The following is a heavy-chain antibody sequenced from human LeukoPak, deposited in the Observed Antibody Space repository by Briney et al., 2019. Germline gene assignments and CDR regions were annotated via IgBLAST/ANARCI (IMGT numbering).Heavy chain of an antibody. V-gene: IGHV1-18*01. CDR1: GYTFSSYG. CDR3: AREQGGYSGSADY. CDR2: NSAYNGST. Sequence: ASVKVSCKASGYTFSSYGISWVRQAPGQGLEWMGWNSAYNGSTNYAQKFQGRVTMTTDTSTTTAYMELRSLRSDDTAVYYCAREQGGYSGSADYWGQGTLVTVSS. D-gene: IGHD5-12*01. J-gene: IGHJ4*02.